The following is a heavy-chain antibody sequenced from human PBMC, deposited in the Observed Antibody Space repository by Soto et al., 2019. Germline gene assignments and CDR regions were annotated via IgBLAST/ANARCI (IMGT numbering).Heavy chain of an antibody. V-gene: IGHV3-48*03. J-gene: IGHJ6*02. Sequence: PGGSLRLSCAASGFTFRSYEMNWARQAPGKGLEWVSYISSSGSTIYYADSVKGRFTISRDNAKNSLYLQMNSLRAEDTAVYYCARDIIAFDILTGYYVTPYGMDVWGQGTTVTVSS. CDR3: ARDIIAFDILTGYYVTPYGMDV. CDR2: ISSSGSTI. CDR1: GFTFRSYE. D-gene: IGHD3-9*01.